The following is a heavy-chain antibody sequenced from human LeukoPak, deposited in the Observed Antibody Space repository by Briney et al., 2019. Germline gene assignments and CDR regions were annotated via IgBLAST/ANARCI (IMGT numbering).Heavy chain of an antibody. D-gene: IGHD4-17*01. CDR3: ARGASTVYFDY. CDR2: INHSGST. CDR1: GGSFSGYY. V-gene: IGHV4-34*01. J-gene: IGHJ4*02. Sequence: SETLSLTCAVYGGSFSGYYWSWIRQPPGKGLEWIGEINHSGSTNYNPSLKSRVTISVDTSKNQFSLKLSPVTAADTAVYYCARGASTVYFDYWGQGTLVTVSS.